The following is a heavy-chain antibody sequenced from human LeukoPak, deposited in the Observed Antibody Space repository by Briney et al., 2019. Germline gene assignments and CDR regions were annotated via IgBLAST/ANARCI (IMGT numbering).Heavy chain of an antibody. CDR3: ITDPWDYASH. J-gene: IGHJ4*02. CDR1: GFTFTTAW. CDR2: SKSKNNGGTT. Sequence: PGGSLRLPCAASGFTFTTAWMSWVRQAPGQGLEWVARSKSKNNGGTTDYAAPVKGRFTVSRDDSKNTLYLQMNSLKSEDTAVYYCITDPWDYASHWSQGTLVTVSS. D-gene: IGHD2-2*01. V-gene: IGHV3-15*01.